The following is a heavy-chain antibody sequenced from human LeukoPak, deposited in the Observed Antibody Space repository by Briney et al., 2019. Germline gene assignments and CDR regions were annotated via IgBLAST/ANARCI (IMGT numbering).Heavy chain of an antibody. V-gene: IGHV3-30*02. Sequence: PGGSLRLSCAASGFTFSNYDMHWVRQAPGKGLEWVAFIRYDESNKYYADSVKGRFTISRDNSKNTLYLQMNSLRAEDTAGYYCARGAAATGHYYGMDVWGQGTTVIVS. CDR3: ARGAAATGHYYGMDV. CDR2: IRYDESNK. D-gene: IGHD6-13*01. J-gene: IGHJ6*02. CDR1: GFTFSNYD.